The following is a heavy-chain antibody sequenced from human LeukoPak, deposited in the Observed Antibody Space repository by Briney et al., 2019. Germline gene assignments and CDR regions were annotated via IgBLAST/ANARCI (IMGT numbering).Heavy chain of an antibody. J-gene: IGHJ5*02. V-gene: IGHV1-18*04. CDR2: ISAYNGNT. D-gene: IGHD6-13*01. CDR3: ARDMEAAAVLSLDP. CDR1: GYTFTGYY. Sequence: ASVKVSCKASGYTFTGYYMHWVRQAPGQGLEWMGWISAYNGNTNYAQKLQGRVTMTTDTSTSTAYMEVSSLRSEDTAVYYCARDMEAAAVLSLDPWGQGTLVTVSS.